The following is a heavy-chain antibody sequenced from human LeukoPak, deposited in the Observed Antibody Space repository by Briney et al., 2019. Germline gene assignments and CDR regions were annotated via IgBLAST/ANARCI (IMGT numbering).Heavy chain of an antibody. V-gene: IGHV3-30*02. J-gene: IGHJ6*03. CDR3: AKSGDYYYYYMDV. CDR2: IRYDGSNK. Sequence: GGSLRLSCAASGFTFSSYGMHWVRQAPGKGLEWVAFIRYDGSNKYYADSVKGRFTISRDNSKNTLYLQINSLRAEDTAVYYCAKSGDYYYYYMDVWGKGTTVTVSS. CDR1: GFTFSSYG.